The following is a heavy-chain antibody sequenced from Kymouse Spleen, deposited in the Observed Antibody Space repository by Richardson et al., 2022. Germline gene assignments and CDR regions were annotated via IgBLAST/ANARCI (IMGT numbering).Heavy chain of an antibody. CDR3: ARDRRYFDPQGNAFDI. Sequence: QVQLQESGPGLVKPSETLSLTCTVSGGSVSSGSYYWSWIRQPPGKGLEWIGYIYYSGSTNYNPSLKSRVTISVDTSKNQFSLKLSSVTAADTAVYYCARDRRYFDPQGNAFDIWGQGTMVTVSS. CDR1: GGSVSSGSYY. V-gene: IGHV4-61*01. D-gene: IGHD3-9*01. CDR2: IYYSGST. J-gene: IGHJ3*02.